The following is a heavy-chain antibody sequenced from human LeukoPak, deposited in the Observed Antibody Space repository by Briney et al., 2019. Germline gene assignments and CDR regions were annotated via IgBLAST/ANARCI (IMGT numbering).Heavy chain of an antibody. V-gene: IGHV3-23*01. CDR1: GFTFSSYA. CDR2: ISGSGGST. Sequence: TGGSLRLSCAASGFTFSSYALSWVRQAPGKGLEWVSTISGSGGSTFNADSMQGRFTISRDNSKNTLFLQMNSLRAEDTAVYYCARSGINLSDYWGQGALVTVSS. CDR3: ARSGINLSDY. J-gene: IGHJ4*02. D-gene: IGHD1-26*01.